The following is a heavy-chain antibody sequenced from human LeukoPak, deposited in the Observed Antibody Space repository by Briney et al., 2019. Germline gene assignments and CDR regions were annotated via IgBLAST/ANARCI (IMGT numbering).Heavy chain of an antibody. CDR1: GGSIRSYY. CDR3: ARGGTGDLDY. D-gene: IGHD7-27*01. V-gene: IGHV4-59*01. Sequence: SETLSLTCTVSGGSIRSYYWSWIRQPPGKGLEWIGYIYYSGSTNYNPSLKSRVTISVDTSKNQFSLRLTSVTAADTAVYYCARGGTGDLDYWGQGTLVTVSS. CDR2: IYYSGST. J-gene: IGHJ4*02.